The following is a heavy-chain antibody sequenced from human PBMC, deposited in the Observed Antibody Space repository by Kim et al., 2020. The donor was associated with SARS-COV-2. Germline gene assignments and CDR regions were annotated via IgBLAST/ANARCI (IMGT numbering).Heavy chain of an antibody. CDR2: ST. Sequence: STTYHPSLKSRVTISVDTSKNQFSLKLSSVPAADTAVYYCARGDWGFSDYWGQGTLVTVSS. CDR3: ARGDWGFSDY. V-gene: IGHV4-61*02. J-gene: IGHJ4*02. D-gene: IGHD7-27*01.